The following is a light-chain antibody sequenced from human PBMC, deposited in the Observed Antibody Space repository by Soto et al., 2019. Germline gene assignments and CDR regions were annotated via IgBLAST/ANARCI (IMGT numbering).Light chain of an antibody. CDR2: DAS. J-gene: IGKJ4*01. Sequence: EIVLTQSPATLSLSPGERATLSCWASQSVGKYLVWYQQKPGQAPRLLLYDASSRATGIPARFSGSGSDTDVTLPISSLEPEDSAVYYCQQRSNWPLTFGGGTRVEIK. V-gene: IGKV3-11*01. CDR1: QSVGKY. CDR3: QQRSNWPLT.